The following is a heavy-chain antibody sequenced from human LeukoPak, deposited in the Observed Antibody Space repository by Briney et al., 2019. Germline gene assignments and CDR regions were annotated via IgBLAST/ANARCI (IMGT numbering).Heavy chain of an antibody. J-gene: IGHJ4*01. CDR3: TRELPREVTLDY. D-gene: IGHD2-21*02. CDR1: GFTVISYG. CDR2: INTDGSST. Sequence: GGSLRLSCAASGFTVISYGMQWVRQAPGKGLVWVSRINTDGSSTSYADSVKGRFTVSRDNAKNTLYLQVNSLRAEDTAVYFCTRELPREVTLDYWGQGTLVTVSS. V-gene: IGHV3-74*01.